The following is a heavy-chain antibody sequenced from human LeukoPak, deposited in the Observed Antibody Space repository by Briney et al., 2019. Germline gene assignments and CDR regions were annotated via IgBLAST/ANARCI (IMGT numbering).Heavy chain of an antibody. CDR3: ARGPKMATIWNYYYYYMDV. Sequence: SETLSLTCTVSGGSISGSSYYWGWIRQPPGKGLEWIARIYYSGSTYYNPSLKSRVTISVDTSKNQFSLKLSSVTAADTAVYYCARGPKMATIWNYYYYYMDVWGKGTTVTVSS. J-gene: IGHJ6*03. CDR2: IYYSGST. CDR1: GGSISGSSYY. V-gene: IGHV4-39*07. D-gene: IGHD5-24*01.